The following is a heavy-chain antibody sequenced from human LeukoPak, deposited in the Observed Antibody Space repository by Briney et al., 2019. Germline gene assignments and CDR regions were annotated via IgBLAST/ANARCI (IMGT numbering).Heavy chain of an antibody. D-gene: IGHD3-22*01. CDR3: ARHGFTMIPVAQAFDI. CDR2: VYYSGST. CDR1: GGSISSSSYY. V-gene: IGHV4-39*01. Sequence: SETLSLTCTVPGGSISSSSYYWGWIRQPPGKGLEWIGSVYYSGSTYYNPSLKSRVTISVDTSKNQFSLKLSSVTAADTAVYYCARHGFTMIPVAQAFDIWGQGTMVTVSS. J-gene: IGHJ3*02.